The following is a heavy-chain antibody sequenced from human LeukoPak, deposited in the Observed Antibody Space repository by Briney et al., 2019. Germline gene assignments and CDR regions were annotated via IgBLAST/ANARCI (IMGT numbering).Heavy chain of an antibody. CDR3: AKVPVPVIGAAGPFDY. CDR1: GFTFSTYN. Sequence: PGGSLRLSCAASGFTFSTYNMNWVRQAPGKGLEWVSGISGSGGSTVYADSVRGRLTISRDNFQNTVFLQMNSLRAEDTAVYYCAKVPVPVIGAAGPFDYWGQGTLVTVSS. CDR2: ISGSGGST. J-gene: IGHJ4*02. D-gene: IGHD6-13*01. V-gene: IGHV3-23*01.